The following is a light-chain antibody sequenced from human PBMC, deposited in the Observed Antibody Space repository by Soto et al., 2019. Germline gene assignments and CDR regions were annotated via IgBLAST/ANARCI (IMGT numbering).Light chain of an antibody. V-gene: IGLV2-14*01. Sequence: ALTQPSSVSGSPGQSITISCTGTSSDVGGYNYVSWYQQHPGKAPKLMIYEVSNRPSGVSNRFSGSKSGNTASLTISGLQAEDEADYYCSSYTSSSTLYVFGTGTKVTV. CDR2: EVS. J-gene: IGLJ1*01. CDR3: SSYTSSSTLYV. CDR1: SSDVGGYNY.